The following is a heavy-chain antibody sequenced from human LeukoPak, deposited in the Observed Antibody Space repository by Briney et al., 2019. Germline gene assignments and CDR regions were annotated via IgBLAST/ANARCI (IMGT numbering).Heavy chain of an antibody. Sequence: ASVKVSCKASGYTFTSYDINWVRQATGQGLEWMGWMNPNSGNTGYVQKFQGRVTITRNTSISTAYMELSSLRSEDTAVYYCARGLPGDYDYYYYYYMDVWGKGTTVTVSS. CDR2: MNPNSGNT. V-gene: IGHV1-8*03. D-gene: IGHD4-17*01. CDR1: GYTFTSYD. J-gene: IGHJ6*03. CDR3: ARGLPGDYDYYYYYYMDV.